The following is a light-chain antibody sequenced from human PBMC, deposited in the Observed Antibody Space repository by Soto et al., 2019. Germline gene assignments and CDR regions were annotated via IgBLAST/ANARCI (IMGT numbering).Light chain of an antibody. CDR2: GAS. Sequence: EIVMTQSPATLSVSPGERATLSCRASQSVSSNLAWYQQKPGQAPRLLIYGASTRATGIPARLSGSGSGTEFTLTISSLQSADFAVYYCQQHDKWPFTFGQGTRLDIK. CDR1: QSVSSN. CDR3: QQHDKWPFT. J-gene: IGKJ2*01. V-gene: IGKV3-15*01.